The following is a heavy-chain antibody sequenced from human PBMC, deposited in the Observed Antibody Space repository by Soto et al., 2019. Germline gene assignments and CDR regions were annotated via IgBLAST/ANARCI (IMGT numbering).Heavy chain of an antibody. J-gene: IGHJ5*02. CDR1: GGTFSNYA. CDR3: VISGSYYKGIDP. D-gene: IGHD3-10*01. V-gene: IGHV1-69*13. CDR2: IIPIFGTA. Sequence: GASVKVSCKASGGTFSNYAISWVRQAPGQGLEWMGGIIPIFGTANYAQKFQGRVTITADESTSTAYMELSSLRSEDTAVYYCVISGSYYKGIDPWGQGTLVTVSS.